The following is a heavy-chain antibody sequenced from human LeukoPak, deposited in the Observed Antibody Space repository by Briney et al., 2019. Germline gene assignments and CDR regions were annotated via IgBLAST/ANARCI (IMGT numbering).Heavy chain of an antibody. CDR3: AREVNEPASTDAFDI. J-gene: IGHJ3*02. CDR2: IFYSGTA. V-gene: IGHV4-31*03. CDR1: GGSNASDNYF. D-gene: IGHD6-13*01. Sequence: SETLPLTCTVSGGSNASDNYFWSWIRQHPEKGLEWIGYIFYSGTAYYNPSLKSRVTISVDASKNQFSLKLNSVIAADTAVYYCAREVNEPASTDAFDIWGQGTMVTVSS.